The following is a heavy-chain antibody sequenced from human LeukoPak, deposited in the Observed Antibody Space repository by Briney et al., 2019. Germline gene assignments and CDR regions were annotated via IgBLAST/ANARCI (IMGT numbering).Heavy chain of an antibody. Sequence: GGSLRLSCAASGFSFSNYRMHWVRQAPGKGPEWVAIVSNDEIDKYYADSVKGRFTISRDNSKNSLYLQMNSLRTEDTALYYCAKDITMIVVANSGFDYWGQGTLVTVSS. CDR3: AKDITMIVVANSGFDY. J-gene: IGHJ4*02. V-gene: IGHV3-30*18. CDR1: GFSFSNYR. CDR2: VSNDEIDK. D-gene: IGHD3-22*01.